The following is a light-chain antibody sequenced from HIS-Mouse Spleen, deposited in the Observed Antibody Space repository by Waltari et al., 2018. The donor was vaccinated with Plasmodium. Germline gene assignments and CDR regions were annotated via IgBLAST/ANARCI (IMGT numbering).Light chain of an antibody. CDR3: QQYNNWSFT. Sequence: EIVMTQSPATLSVSPGERATLSCRASQRVSSNLAWYQQKPGQAPRLLNYGASTRATGIPARFSGSGSGTEFTLTISSLQSEDFAVYYCQQYNNWSFTFGPGTKVDIK. V-gene: IGKV3-15*01. CDR2: GAS. J-gene: IGKJ3*01. CDR1: QRVSSN.